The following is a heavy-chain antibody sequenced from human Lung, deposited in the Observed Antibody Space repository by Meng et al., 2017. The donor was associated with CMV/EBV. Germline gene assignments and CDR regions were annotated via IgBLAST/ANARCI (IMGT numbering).Heavy chain of an antibody. Sequence: GGSLRLSCVVSGLTFSSHPMTWVRQAPGKGLEWVSSISGSGGSTYSADSVQGRFTISRDNSKNTLYLQMSALRDEDTALYYCARGGPVAGKNWFDRWGQGTLVTVSS. CDR2: ISGSGGST. CDR1: GLTFSSHP. D-gene: IGHD6-19*01. V-gene: IGHV3-23*01. J-gene: IGHJ5*02. CDR3: ARGGPVAGKNWFDR.